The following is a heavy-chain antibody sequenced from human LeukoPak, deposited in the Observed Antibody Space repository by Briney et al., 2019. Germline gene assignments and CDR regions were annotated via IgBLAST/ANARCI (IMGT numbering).Heavy chain of an antibody. V-gene: IGHV4-59*01. CDR2: IHYSGST. J-gene: IGHJ3*02. Sequence: SETLSLTCTVSGGSISSYYWSWIRQPPGKGLEWIGYIHYSGSTNYNPSLKSRVTISVDTSKNEFSLKLTSVSAADTAVYYRAAALHCGADCYSMDAFDIWGQGTMVTVSS. CDR3: AAALHCGADCYSMDAFDI. CDR1: GGSISSYY. D-gene: IGHD2-21*02.